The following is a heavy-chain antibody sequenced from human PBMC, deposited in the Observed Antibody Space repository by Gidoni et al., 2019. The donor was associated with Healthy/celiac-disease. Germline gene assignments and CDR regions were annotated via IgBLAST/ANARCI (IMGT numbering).Heavy chain of an antibody. D-gene: IGHD2-2*01. CDR2: IKSKPDGGTT. CDR3: TTADLGYCSSTSCYGLGF. V-gene: IGHV3-15*01. CDR1: GFNFGTAC. J-gene: IGHJ4*02. Sequence: EVQLVESGGGLVKPGGSLRLSCAASGFNFGTACMGWVRQAPGKGLEWVGRIKSKPDGGTTDYAAPVKGRFTISRDDSKNTLYLQMNSLKTEDTAVYYCTTADLGYCSSTSCYGLGFWGQGTLVTVSS.